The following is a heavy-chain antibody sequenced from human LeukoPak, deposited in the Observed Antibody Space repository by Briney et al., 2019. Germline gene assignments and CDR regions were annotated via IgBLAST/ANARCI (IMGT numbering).Heavy chain of an antibody. CDR2: IYTSGIT. V-gene: IGHV4-4*07. CDR1: GGSISSYY. CDR3: ARVAGYLPTRWFDP. D-gene: IGHD6-25*01. Sequence: SETLSLTCTVSGGSISSYYCSWIRQPAGKGLEWIGRIYTSGITSYNPSLKSRLTMSVDTSKNQFSLRLSSVTAADTAVYYCARVAGYLPTRWFDPWGQGTHVTVSS. J-gene: IGHJ5*02.